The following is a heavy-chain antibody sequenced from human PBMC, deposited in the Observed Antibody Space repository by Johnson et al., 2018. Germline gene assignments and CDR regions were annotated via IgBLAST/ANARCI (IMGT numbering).Heavy chain of an antibody. CDR1: GFTFDGFS. CDR2: ISSSGTTT. V-gene: IGHV3-48*02. D-gene: IGHD2-2*02. Sequence: EVQLLESGGGLVQPGGSLRLSCAASGFTFDGFSMNWVRQAPGKGLEWVTHISSSGTTTYYADSVRGRFTISRDNAKNSLYLQGNSLRDEDRAVYYWARGCSYTSCYRTDYFQHWGQGTLVTVSS. J-gene: IGHJ1*01. CDR3: ARGCSYTSCYRTDYFQH.